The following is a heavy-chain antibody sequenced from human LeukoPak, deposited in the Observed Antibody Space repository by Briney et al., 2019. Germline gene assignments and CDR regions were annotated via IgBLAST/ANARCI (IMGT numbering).Heavy chain of an antibody. CDR3: ARPSRYYDILTGSGGAYYFDY. CDR1: GFTFSSYW. D-gene: IGHD3-9*01. CDR2: INPGGSSI. J-gene: IGHJ4*02. V-gene: IGHV3-74*01. Sequence: GGSLRLSCAASGFTFSSYWMHWVRQVPGKGLVWVARINPGGSSITYADSVKGRFTISRDNAKNTLYLQMNSLRAEDTAVYYCARPSRYYDILTGSGGAYYFDYWGQGTLVTVSS.